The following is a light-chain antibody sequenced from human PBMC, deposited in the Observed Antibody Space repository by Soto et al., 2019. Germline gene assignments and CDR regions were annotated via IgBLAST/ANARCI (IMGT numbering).Light chain of an antibody. V-gene: IGLV2-14*03. J-gene: IGLJ1*01. CDR3: SSYTTSNTRQIV. CDR2: DVS. CDR1: SSDVGGYNY. Sequence: QSVLTQPASVSGSPGQSINISCTGTSSDVGGYNYVSWYQHHPGKAPKLIIYDVSNRPSGVSNPFSGSKSGNTAFLTISGLQPEDEADDYCSSYTTSNTRQIVFGTGTKVTVL.